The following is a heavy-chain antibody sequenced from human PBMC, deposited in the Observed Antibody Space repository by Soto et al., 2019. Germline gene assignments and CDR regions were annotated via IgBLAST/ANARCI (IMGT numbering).Heavy chain of an antibody. D-gene: IGHD3-22*01. CDR1: GGSISSSTYY. Sequence: QLQLRESGPGLVKPSETLSLTCTVSGGSISSSTYYWGRFRQPPGKGLEWIGRIYYTWRTCYHPSLKGRVTISVDTSKNQLSLRLSSVTAADTAVYYCASCYDSSGLMGLNWFDPWGQGTLVTVSS. V-gene: IGHV4-39*01. J-gene: IGHJ5*02. CDR3: ASCYDSSGLMGLNWFDP. CDR2: IYYTWRT.